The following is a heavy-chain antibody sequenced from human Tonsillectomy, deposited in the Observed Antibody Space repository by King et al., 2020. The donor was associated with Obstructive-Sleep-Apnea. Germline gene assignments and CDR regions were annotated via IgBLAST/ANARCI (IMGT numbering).Heavy chain of an antibody. CDR2: ISYDGSNK. Sequence: VQLVESGGGVVQPGRSLRLSCAASGFTFSSYAMHWVRQAPGKGLEWVAVISYDGSNKYYADSVKGRFTISRDNSKNTLYLQMNSLRAEDTAVYHCARDTGAYWGQGTLVTVSS. CDR3: ARDTGAY. J-gene: IGHJ4*02. CDR1: GFTFSSYA. V-gene: IGHV3-30*04. D-gene: IGHD3-10*01.